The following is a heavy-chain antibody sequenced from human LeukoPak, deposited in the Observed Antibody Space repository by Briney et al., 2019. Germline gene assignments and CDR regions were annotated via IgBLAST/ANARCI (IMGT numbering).Heavy chain of an antibody. CDR2: ISGSGGST. V-gene: IGHV3-23*01. D-gene: IGHD2-15*01. J-gene: IGHJ4*02. Sequence: GGSLRLSCAASGFSFSSYSINWVRQAPGKGLEWVSAISGSGGSTYYADSVKGRFTISRDNSKNTLYLQMNSLRAEDTAVYYCAKAGVHCSGGSCYLDYWGQGTLVTVSS. CDR3: AKAGVHCSGGSCYLDY. CDR1: GFSFSSYS.